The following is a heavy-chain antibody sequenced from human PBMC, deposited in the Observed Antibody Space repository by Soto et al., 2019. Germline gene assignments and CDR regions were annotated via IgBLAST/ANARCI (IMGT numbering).Heavy chain of an antibody. V-gene: IGHV4-59*08. CDR1: GGSISSYY. Sequence: QVQLQESGPGLVKPSETLSLTCTVSGGSISSYYWSWIRQPPGKGLEWIGYIYYSGSTKYNPPLNGRVTIPVDPAKNLFPRNRGSVAAGTPAVYSCASHHDPGGRGPLVTFSS. CDR3: ASHHDP. CDR2: IYYSGST. J-gene: IGHJ5*02.